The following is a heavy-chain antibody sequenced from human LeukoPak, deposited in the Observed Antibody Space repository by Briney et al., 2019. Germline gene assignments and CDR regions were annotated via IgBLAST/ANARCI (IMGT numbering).Heavy chain of an antibody. J-gene: IGHJ4*02. V-gene: IGHV3-64D*06. CDR3: VLRRSDYGDK. D-gene: IGHD3-3*01. CDR1: GFSFSSFA. CDR2: ISSNGGST. Sequence: PGGSLRLSCSASGFSFSSFAMHWVRQAPGKGLEYVSAISSNGGSTYYADSVKGRFTISRDNSKNTLHFQMSSLRAEDTAVYYCVLRRSDYGDKWGQGTLVTVSS.